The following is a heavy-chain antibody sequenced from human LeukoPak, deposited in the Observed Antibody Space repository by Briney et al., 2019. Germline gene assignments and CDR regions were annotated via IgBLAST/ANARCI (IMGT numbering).Heavy chain of an antibody. J-gene: IGHJ4*02. CDR3: ATDRDNSDWQKRFDS. D-gene: IGHD2-21*02. V-gene: IGHV3-7*01. CDR2: INQGAREI. Sequence: PGGSLTLSCAASGFTFSTYWMNWYRQATGKGLEGVGHINQGAREINYVDCVRGRFTISRDKAQNSLHLQMNSLRAEYTAVCSCATDRDNSDWQKRFDSWGQGTLVTVSS. CDR1: GFTFSTYW.